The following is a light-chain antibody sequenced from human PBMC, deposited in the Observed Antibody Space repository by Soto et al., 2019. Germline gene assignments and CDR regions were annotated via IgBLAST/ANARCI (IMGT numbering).Light chain of an antibody. CDR2: DAS. V-gene: IGKV1-39*01. CDR3: QQSYSTPLT. J-gene: IGKJ4*01. CDR1: RDITAY. Sequence: QSTYSLSASFGDRVTITCQAIRDITAYLNWYQQKPGKAPKLLIYDASNLETGVPSRFSGSGSGTDFTLTISSLQPEDFATYYCQQSYSTPLTFGGGTKVDIK.